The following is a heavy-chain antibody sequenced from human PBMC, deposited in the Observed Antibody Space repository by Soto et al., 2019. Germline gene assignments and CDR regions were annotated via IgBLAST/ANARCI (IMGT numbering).Heavy chain of an antibody. Sequence: GGSLRLSCAGSGFTLSNHWMYWVRQAPGKGLVWVSCINGDGRSTSYADSVTGRFTISRDNAKNTLYLQMNSLRVEDTAVYYCVRDSSALYWGQGTLVTVSS. D-gene: IGHD6-25*01. CDR2: INGDGRST. CDR3: VRDSSALY. J-gene: IGHJ4*02. V-gene: IGHV3-74*01. CDR1: GFTLSNHW.